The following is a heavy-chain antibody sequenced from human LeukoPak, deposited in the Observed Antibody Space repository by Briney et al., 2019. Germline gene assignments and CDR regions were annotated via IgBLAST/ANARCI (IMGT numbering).Heavy chain of an antibody. V-gene: IGHV4-4*07. D-gene: IGHD3-22*01. CDR1: GGSISSYY. CDR3: ARDRYYYDSSGSVFDY. CDR2: IHTSGST. Sequence: SETLSLTCTVSGGSISSYYWSWIRQPAGKGLEWIGRIHTSGSTNYNPSLKSRVTMSVDTSKKQFSLKLTSVTAADTAVYYCARDRYYYDSSGSVFDYWGQGTLVTVSS. J-gene: IGHJ4*02.